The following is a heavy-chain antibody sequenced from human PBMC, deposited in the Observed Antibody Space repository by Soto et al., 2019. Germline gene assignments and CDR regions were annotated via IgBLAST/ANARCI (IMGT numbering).Heavy chain of an antibody. J-gene: IGHJ6*02. CDR3: AKVKGLSLGELSGGLGMDV. V-gene: IGHV3-30*18. CDR1: GFTFSSYG. D-gene: IGHD3-16*02. CDR2: ISYDGSNK. Sequence: GGSLRLSCAASGFTFSSYGMHWVRQAPGKGLEWVAVISYDGSNKYYADSVKGRFTISRDNSKNTLYLQMNSLRAEDTAVYYCAKVKGLSLGELSGGLGMDVWGQGTTVTVSS.